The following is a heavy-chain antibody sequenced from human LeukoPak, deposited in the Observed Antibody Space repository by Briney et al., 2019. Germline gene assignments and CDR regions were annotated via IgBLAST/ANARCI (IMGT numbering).Heavy chain of an antibody. CDR3: ARVDTVMAYYFDL. CDR1: GFTVSTNC. Sequence: GGSLRLSCAASGFTVSTNCMTWVRQAPGKGLEWVSTIYSGGTTYYADSVMGRFTISRHNSRNTLYLQMNSLRAEDTAVYYCARVDTVMAYYFDLWGQRTMVTVSS. CDR2: IYSGGTT. V-gene: IGHV3-53*04. D-gene: IGHD5-18*01. J-gene: IGHJ4*02.